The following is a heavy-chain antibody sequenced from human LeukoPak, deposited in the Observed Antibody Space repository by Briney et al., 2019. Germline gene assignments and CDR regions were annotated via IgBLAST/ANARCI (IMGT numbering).Heavy chain of an antibody. J-gene: IGHJ6*02. V-gene: IGHV3-13*01. CDR3: ARSGGYYDFWSGSKNCYYYYGMDV. CDR1: GFTFSSYD. CDR2: IGTAGDT. Sequence: PGGSLRLSCAASGFTFSSYDMHWVRQATGKGLEWVSAIGTAGDTYYPGSVKGRFTISRENAKNSLYLQMNSLRAEDTAVYYCARSGGYYDFWSGSKNCYYYYGMDVWGQGTTVTVSS. D-gene: IGHD3-3*01.